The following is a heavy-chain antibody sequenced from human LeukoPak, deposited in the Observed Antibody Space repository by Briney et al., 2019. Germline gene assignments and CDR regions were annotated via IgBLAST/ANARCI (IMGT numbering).Heavy chain of an antibody. J-gene: IGHJ4*02. Sequence: GGSLKLSCAASGFTLSKYSMNWVRQAPRHRLDSPSYTSTSSSATNYSDSAKVRFTISRDNAKNSLSLQMTSLRVEDTAVYYCARDSSAGRFPFDHWGQGTLVTVSS. V-gene: IGHV3-48*01. D-gene: IGHD1-1*01. CDR1: GFTLSKYS. CDR3: ARDSSAGRFPFDH. CDR2: TSTSSSAT.